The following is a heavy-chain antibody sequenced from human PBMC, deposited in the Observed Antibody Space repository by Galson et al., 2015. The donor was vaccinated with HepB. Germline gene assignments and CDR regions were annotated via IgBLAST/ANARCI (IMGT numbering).Heavy chain of an antibody. J-gene: IGHJ4*02. CDR1: GGSFSDYY. Sequence: ETLSLTCAVYGGSFSDYYWSWTRQPPGKGLEWIGEIKHSGSTNYQPSLKSRVTISVDTSKNEFSLKLSSLTAADTAVYYCARVGVSKFGGALVVPYYFDYWGQGTLVTVSS. V-gene: IGHV4-34*01. CDR2: IKHSGST. CDR3: ARVGVSKFGGALVVPYYFDY. D-gene: IGHD3-16*02.